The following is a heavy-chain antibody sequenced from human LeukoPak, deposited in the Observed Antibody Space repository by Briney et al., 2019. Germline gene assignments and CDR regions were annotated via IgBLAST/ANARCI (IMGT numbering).Heavy chain of an antibody. CDR1: GFTFSSYT. Sequence: PGGSLRLSCEASGFTFSSYTMTWLRQAPGKGLEWVSSIFSGSGYTYYSDSVKGRFTVSRDNAKNSLFLQMNSLRGEDTAIYYCARDQGDSSAYYDDASDVWGQGTMVTVSS. D-gene: IGHD3-22*01. V-gene: IGHV3-21*01. CDR3: ARDQGDSSAYYDDASDV. CDR2: IFSGSGYT. J-gene: IGHJ3*01.